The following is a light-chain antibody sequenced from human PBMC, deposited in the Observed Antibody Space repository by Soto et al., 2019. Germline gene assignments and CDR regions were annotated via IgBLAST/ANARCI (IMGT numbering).Light chain of an antibody. V-gene: IGKV4-1*01. Sequence: DIVMTQSPDSLAVSLGERATMNCKCSRSVLYKSNNKNHLAWYQQKPGQPPQLIIYWASTRESGVPERFSGSGSGTDFTLTISSLQSEDFAVYYCQQYNNWPPETFGQGTKVDIK. CDR1: RSVLYKSNNKNH. CDR2: WAS. CDR3: QQYNNWPPET. J-gene: IGKJ1*01.